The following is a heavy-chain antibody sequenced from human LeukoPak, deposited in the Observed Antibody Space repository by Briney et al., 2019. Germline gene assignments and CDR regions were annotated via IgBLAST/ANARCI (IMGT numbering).Heavy chain of an antibody. V-gene: IGHV1-69*13. Sequence: ASVKVSCTASGGTFSSYAISWVRQAPGQGLEWMGGIIPIFGTANYAQKFQGRVTITADESTSTAYMELSSLRSEDTAEYYCARDPRRGWLQFQAFDIWGQGTMVTVSS. J-gene: IGHJ3*02. CDR2: IIPIFGTA. CDR3: ARDPRRGWLQFQAFDI. CDR1: GGTFSSYA. D-gene: IGHD5-24*01.